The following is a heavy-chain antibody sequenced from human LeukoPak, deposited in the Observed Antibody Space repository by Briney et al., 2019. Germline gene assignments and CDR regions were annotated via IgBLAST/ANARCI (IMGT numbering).Heavy chain of an antibody. CDR2: IYYSGST. Sequence: XRQPPGXGLEWIGYIYYSGSTNYNPSLKSRVTISVDTSKNQFSLKLSSVTAADTAVYYCARLQQLAFYFDYWGQGTLVTVSS. CDR3: ARLQQLAFYFDY. J-gene: IGHJ4*02. V-gene: IGHV4-59*12. D-gene: IGHD6-13*01.